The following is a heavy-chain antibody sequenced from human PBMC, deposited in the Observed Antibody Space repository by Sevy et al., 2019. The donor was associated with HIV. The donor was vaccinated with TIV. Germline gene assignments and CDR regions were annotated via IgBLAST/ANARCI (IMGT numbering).Heavy chain of an antibody. V-gene: IGHV3-7*04. D-gene: IGHD3-22*01. CDR3: ARGNSGSFDY. J-gene: IGHJ4*02. Sequence: GGSLRLSCAASGFSFSHYWMHWVRQAPGKGLEWVANINQDESEKYYVASVKGRFTISRDNAKNSVYLQMNSLIPEDTAIYYCARGNSGSFDYWGQGTLVTVSS. CDR1: GFSFSHYW. CDR2: INQDESEK.